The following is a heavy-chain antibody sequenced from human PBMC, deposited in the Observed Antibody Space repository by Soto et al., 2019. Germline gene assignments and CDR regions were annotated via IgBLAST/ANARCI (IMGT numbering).Heavy chain of an antibody. CDR2: IYYSGST. CDR3: ARRYGKNAFDI. CDR1: GGSISSYD. Sequence: GTLASPVTVPGGSISSYDWSWIRQPPGKGLEWIGYIYYSGSTNYHPSLKSRVTISVDTSKNQFSLKLSSVTAADTAVYYCARRYGKNAFDIWGQGTMVTVSS. J-gene: IGHJ3*02. D-gene: IGHD5-18*01. V-gene: IGHV4-59*01.